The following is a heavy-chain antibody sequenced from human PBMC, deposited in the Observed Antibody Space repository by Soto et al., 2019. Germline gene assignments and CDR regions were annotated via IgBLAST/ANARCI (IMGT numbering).Heavy chain of an antibody. V-gene: IGHV4-39*01. Sequence: SETLSVTCTVSGGSISSSRYYWGWIRQPPGKGLEWIGSIYYSGSTYYNPSLKSRVTISVDTSKNQFSLKLSSVTAADTAVYYCARGGGGYCSSTSCYRMDAFDIWGQGTMVS. CDR3: ARGGGGYCSSTSCYRMDAFDI. CDR2: IYYSGST. D-gene: IGHD2-2*01. CDR1: GGSISSSRYY. J-gene: IGHJ3*02.